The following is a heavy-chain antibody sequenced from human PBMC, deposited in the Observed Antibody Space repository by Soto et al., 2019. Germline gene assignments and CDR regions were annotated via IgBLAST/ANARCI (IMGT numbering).Heavy chain of an antibody. CDR2: IYYSGST. J-gene: IGHJ6*02. CDR3: ASHGDYYYYHGMDV. Sequence: PSETLSLTCTVSGGSVSSGSDYWSWIRQPPGKGLEWIGYIYYSGSTNYNPSPKSRVTISVDTSKNQISLKLSSVTAANTAVYYCASHGDYYYYHGMDVWGQGTTVTAP. V-gene: IGHV4-61*01. CDR1: GGSVSSGSDY.